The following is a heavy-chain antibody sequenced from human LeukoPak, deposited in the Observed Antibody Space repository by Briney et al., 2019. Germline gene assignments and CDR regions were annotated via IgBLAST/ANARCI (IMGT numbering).Heavy chain of an antibody. CDR3: ARDPMYCSSTSCYASFDY. V-gene: IGHV1-8*03. J-gene: IGHJ4*02. Sequence: ASVKVSCKASGYTFTNYDIHWVRQATGQGLEWMGWMNPYSANTGYAQNFQGGITITRNTSISTAYMELSSLRSEDTAVYYCARDPMYCSSTSCYASFDYWGQGTLVTVSS. D-gene: IGHD2-2*01. CDR2: MNPYSANT. CDR1: GYTFTNYD.